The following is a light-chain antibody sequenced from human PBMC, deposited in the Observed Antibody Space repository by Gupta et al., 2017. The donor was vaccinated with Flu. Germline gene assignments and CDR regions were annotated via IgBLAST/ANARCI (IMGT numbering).Light chain of an antibody. J-gene: IGLJ3*02. CDR3: QSYDYTHRWV. CDR2: ADD. CDR1: SGDIASNY. Sequence: NFMLTQPLSVSESPGKTVTISCTRSSGDIASNYVQWYQQRPGSVPTTVLYADDQRPSGVPDRFSGSIDSSSNSASLMISALQTEDEAVYYCQSYDYTHRWVFGGGTKLTVL. V-gene: IGLV6-57*03.